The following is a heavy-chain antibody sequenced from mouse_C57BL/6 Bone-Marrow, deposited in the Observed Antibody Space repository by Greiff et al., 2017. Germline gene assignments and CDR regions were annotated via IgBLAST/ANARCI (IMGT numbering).Heavy chain of an antibody. CDR1: GYAFSSSW. Sequence: VQVVESGPELVKPGASVKISCKASGYAFSSSWLNWVKQRPGKGLEWIGRIYPGDGDTNYNGKFKGKATLTADKSSSTAYMQLSSLTSEDSAVYFCARSELRGFAYWGQGTLVTVSA. V-gene: IGHV1-82*01. J-gene: IGHJ3*01. CDR3: ARSELRGFAY. CDR2: IYPGDGDT. D-gene: IGHD1-1*01.